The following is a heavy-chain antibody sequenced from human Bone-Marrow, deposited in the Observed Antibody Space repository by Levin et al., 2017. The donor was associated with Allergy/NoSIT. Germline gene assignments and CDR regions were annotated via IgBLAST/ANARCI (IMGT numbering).Heavy chain of an antibody. J-gene: IGHJ3*02. D-gene: IGHD3-9*01. Sequence: SGGSLRLSCAASGFTFSTYWMNWVRQAPGKGLEWVANIKDDGSEIYYMDSVKGRFTISRDNAKKSLYLQMNSLRAEDTAVYYCARDPYDIWTGGAYDIWGQGTMVSVSS. CDR2: IKDDGSEI. CDR1: GFTFSTYW. CDR3: ARDPYDIWTGGAYDI. V-gene: IGHV3-7*04.